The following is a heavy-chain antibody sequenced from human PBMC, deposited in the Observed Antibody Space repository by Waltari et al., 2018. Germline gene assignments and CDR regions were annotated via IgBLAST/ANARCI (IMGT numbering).Heavy chain of an antibody. J-gene: IGHJ3*01. CDR2: FDHEDTET. CDR3: TTLRLLTFYASGKAFDV. V-gene: IGHV1-24*01. CDR1: GYTLTDSS. Sequence: QVQLVHSGAEVKKPGASVKVSCKVTGYTLTDSSIHWVRQAPGKGLEWMGGFDHEDTETIYAQKFKGRVTMTEDTSADTAYMKLSSLRSEDTAVYYCTTLRLLTFYASGKAFDVWGQGTMVTVSS. D-gene: IGHD3-10*01.